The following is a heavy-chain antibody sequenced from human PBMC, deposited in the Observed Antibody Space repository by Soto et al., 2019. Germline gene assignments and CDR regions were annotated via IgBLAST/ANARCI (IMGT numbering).Heavy chain of an antibody. CDR1: GGSISSSNW. D-gene: IGHD2-21*02. CDR2: IYHSGST. J-gene: IGHJ4*02. Sequence: QVQLQESGPGLVKPSGTLSLTCAVSGGSISSSNWWSWVRQPPGKGLEWIGEIYHSGSTNYNPSLKSRVTISGDKSKNQFSLKLGSVAAADTAVYYWGGGAYCGGDCFNFDYWGQGTLVTVSS. CDR3: GGGAYCGGDCFNFDY. V-gene: IGHV4-4*02.